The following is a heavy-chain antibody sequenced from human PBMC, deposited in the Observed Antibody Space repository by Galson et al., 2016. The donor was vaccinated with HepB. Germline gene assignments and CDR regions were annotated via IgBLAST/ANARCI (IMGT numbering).Heavy chain of an antibody. CDR1: GFTFSSFT. D-gene: IGHD5-12*01. CDR3: AREWMTHGSFDT. Sequence: SLRLSCAASGFTFSSFTMSWVRQAPGKGLESVSTIIGTGGSTYFADSVKGRFTISRDNSKNTLYLQMNSMRAEDTATYYCAREWMTHGSFDTWGQGTLVTVSS. V-gene: IGHV3-23*01. J-gene: IGHJ5*02. CDR2: IIGTGGST.